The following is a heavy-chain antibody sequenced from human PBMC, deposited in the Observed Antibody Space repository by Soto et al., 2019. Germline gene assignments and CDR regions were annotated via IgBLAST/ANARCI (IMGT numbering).Heavy chain of an antibody. CDR2: IWYDGSNE. V-gene: IGHV3-33*01. J-gene: IGHJ4*02. D-gene: IGHD2-8*02. Sequence: QVQLVESGGGVVQPGRSLRLSCAASGFTFSSYGMHWVRQAPGKGLEWVAIIWYDGSNEYYADSVKGRFTISRDNSKNTLYLQMNSLRAEDTALYYCARVSSGATSPNYFDYWGQGTLVTVSS. CDR1: GFTFSSYG. CDR3: ARVSSGATSPNYFDY.